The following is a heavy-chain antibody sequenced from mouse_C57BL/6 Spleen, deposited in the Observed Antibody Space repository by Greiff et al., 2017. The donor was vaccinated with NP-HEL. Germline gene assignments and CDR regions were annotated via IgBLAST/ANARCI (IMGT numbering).Heavy chain of an antibody. D-gene: IGHD4-1*01. J-gene: IGHJ1*03. Sequence: QVHVKQSGAELVRPGASVTLSCKASGYTFTDYEMHWVKQTPVHGLEWIGAIDPETGGTAYNQKFKGKAILTADKSSSTAYMELRSLTSEDSAVYYCTRRVTGTGYFDVWGTGTTVTVSS. CDR1: GYTFTDYE. V-gene: IGHV1-15*01. CDR2: IDPETGGT. CDR3: TRRVTGTGYFDV.